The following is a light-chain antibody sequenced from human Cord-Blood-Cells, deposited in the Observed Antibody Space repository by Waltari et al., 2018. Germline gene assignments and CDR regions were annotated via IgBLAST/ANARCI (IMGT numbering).Light chain of an antibody. V-gene: IGLV2-14*01. CDR1: SRDVGGYHY. CDR2: DVS. J-gene: IGLJ2*01. Sequence: QSALPQPASVSGSPGQSITTSCTGTSRDVGGYHYVSWYQQHPGKAPKLMIYDVSNRPSGVSNRFSGSKSGNTASLTISGLQAEDEADYYCSSYTSSSTVVFGGGTKLTVL. CDR3: SSYTSSSTVV.